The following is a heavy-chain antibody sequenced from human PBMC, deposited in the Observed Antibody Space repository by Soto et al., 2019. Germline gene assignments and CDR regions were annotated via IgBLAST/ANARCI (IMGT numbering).Heavy chain of an antibody. CDR2: IWYDGSNK. V-gene: IGHV3-33*01. Sequence: GGSLRLSCAASGFTFSSYGMHWVRQAPGEGLEWVAVIWYDGSNKYYADSVKGRFTISRDNSKNTLYLQMNSLRAEDTAVYYCARGAVYASAGYYYGMDVWGQGTTVTVSS. J-gene: IGHJ6*02. CDR3: ARGAVYASAGYYYGMDV. CDR1: GFTFSSYG. D-gene: IGHD2-8*01.